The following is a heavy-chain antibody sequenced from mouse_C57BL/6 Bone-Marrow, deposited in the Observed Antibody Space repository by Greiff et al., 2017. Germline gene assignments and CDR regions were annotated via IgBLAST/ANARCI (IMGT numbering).Heavy chain of an antibody. Sequence: EVQLQQSGPVLVKPGASVKMSCKASGYTFSDYYMNWVKQSHGKSLEWIGAINPYNGGTSYNQKFKGKATLTVDKSSSTAYMELNSLTSEDSAVYYCARASYDYDGDWGQGTTLTVSS. D-gene: IGHD2-4*01. CDR3: ARASYDYDGD. CDR2: INPYNGGT. CDR1: GYTFSDYY. V-gene: IGHV1-19*01. J-gene: IGHJ2*01.